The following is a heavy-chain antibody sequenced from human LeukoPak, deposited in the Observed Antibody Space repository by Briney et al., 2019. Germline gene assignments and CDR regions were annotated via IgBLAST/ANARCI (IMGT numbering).Heavy chain of an antibody. J-gene: IGHJ4*02. Sequence: SETLSLTRTVSGGSISSGSYYWSWIRQPAGKGLEWIGRIYTSGSTNYNPSLKSRVTISVDASENQFSLKLSSVTAADTAVYYCARAGGGSNYFDYWGQGTLVTVSS. CDR3: ARAGGGSNYFDY. V-gene: IGHV4-61*02. D-gene: IGHD3-10*01. CDR1: GGSISSGSYY. CDR2: IYTSGST.